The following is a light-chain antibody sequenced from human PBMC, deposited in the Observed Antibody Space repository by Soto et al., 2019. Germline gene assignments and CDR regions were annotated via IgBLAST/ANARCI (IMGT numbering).Light chain of an antibody. Sequence: QSALTQPASVSASPGQSITISCTGTSSDVGGYKYVSWYQHHPGKAPKVIIYEVRNRPSGVSNRFSGSKSGTTASLTISGLQAEDEAVYYCSSYTSSNTLFVFGTGTKVTVL. V-gene: IGLV2-14*01. CDR3: SSYTSSNTLFV. CDR2: EVR. J-gene: IGLJ1*01. CDR1: SSDVGGYKY.